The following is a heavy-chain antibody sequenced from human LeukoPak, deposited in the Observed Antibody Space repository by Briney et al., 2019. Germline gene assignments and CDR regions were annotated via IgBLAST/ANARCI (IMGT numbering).Heavy chain of an antibody. CDR2: ISWNSDKI. J-gene: IGHJ4*02. V-gene: IGHV3-21*01. Sequence: GGSLRLSCAASGSTVRSNYRSGARRAQGKGLEWVSGISWNSDKIGYADSVKGRFTISRDNAKNSLYLQMNSLRAEDTAVYYCVGGDYWGQGTLVTVSS. CDR1: GSTVRSNY. CDR3: VGGDY.